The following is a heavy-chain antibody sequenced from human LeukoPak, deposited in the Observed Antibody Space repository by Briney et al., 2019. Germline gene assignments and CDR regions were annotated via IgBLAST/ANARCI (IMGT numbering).Heavy chain of an antibody. CDR3: ARGGYSYGYFDY. D-gene: IGHD5-18*01. Sequence: SETLSPTCTVSGGSISSGSYYWSWIRQPAGKGLEWIGRIYTSGSTNYNPSLKSRVTISVDTSKNQFSLKLSSVTAADTAVYYCARGGYSYGYFDYWGQGTLVTVSS. J-gene: IGHJ4*02. V-gene: IGHV4-61*02. CDR2: IYTSGST. CDR1: GGSISSGSYY.